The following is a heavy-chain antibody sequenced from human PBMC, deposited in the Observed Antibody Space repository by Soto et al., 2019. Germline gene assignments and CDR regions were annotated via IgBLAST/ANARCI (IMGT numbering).Heavy chain of an antibody. D-gene: IGHD3-10*01. CDR2: INPNGGTT. CDR3: ARVDPSYYFDY. V-gene: IGHV1-46*01. J-gene: IGHJ4*02. Sequence: GASVKVSCKASGYTFTSYYMHWVRQAPGQRLEYMGIINPNGGTTHYAQKFQGRVTITRDTSASTAYMELSSLRSEDTAVYYCARVDPSYYFDYWGQGTLVTVSS. CDR1: GYTFTSYY.